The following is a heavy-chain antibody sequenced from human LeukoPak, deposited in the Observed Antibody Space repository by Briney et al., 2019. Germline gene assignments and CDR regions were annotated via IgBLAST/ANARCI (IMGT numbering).Heavy chain of an antibody. J-gene: IGHJ4*02. CDR1: GFTVSSNY. CDR2: IYSGGST. V-gene: IGHV3-66*02. Sequence: PGGSLRLSCAASGFTVSSNYMSWVRQAPGKGLVWVSVIYSGGSTYYADSVKGRFTISRDNSKNTLYLQMNSLRAEDTAVYYCARRLTGYSSGWYGVFDYWGQGTLVTVSS. CDR3: ARRLTGYSSGWYGVFDY. D-gene: IGHD6-19*01.